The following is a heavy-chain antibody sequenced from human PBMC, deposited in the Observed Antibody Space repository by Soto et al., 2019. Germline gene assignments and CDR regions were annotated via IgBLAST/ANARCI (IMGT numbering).Heavy chain of an antibody. Sequence: QVQLVQSGAEVKKPGSSVKVSCKASGGTFSSYTINWVRQAPGQGLEWMGRIIPILDIVNYAQKFQGRVAITAEKSTSTAYMELSSLRSEDTAVYYCARSGDYGDYGDYWGQGTLVTVSS. CDR1: GGTFSSYT. CDR2: IIPILDIV. V-gene: IGHV1-69*02. CDR3: ARSGDYGDYGDY. J-gene: IGHJ4*02. D-gene: IGHD4-17*01.